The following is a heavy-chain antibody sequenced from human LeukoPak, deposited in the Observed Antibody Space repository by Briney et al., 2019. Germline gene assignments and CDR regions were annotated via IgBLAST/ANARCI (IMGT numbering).Heavy chain of an antibody. V-gene: IGHV3-21*01. D-gene: IGHD6-19*01. J-gene: IGHJ5*02. CDR3: ARTRDSSGCFDL. Sequence: GSLRLSCSASGFTFSTYSMNWVRQAPGKGLEWVSSISTGSTYIFYGDSVKGRFTISRDNADNSLYLQMNSLRAEDTAVYYCARTRDSSGCFDLWGQGTLVTVSS. CDR1: GFTFSTYS. CDR2: ISTGSTYI.